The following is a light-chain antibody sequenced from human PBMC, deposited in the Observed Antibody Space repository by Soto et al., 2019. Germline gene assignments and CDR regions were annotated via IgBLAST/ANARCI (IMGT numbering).Light chain of an antibody. CDR2: GAS. Sequence: EIVLTQSPDTLSLSPGERATLSCRASQSVTSSYLVWYQQKPGQAPRLLIYGASSRATGIPDRFSGSGSGTDFTLTIRILEPEDFAVYYCQQYGSSPLTFGGGTKVEIK. CDR1: QSVTSSY. J-gene: IGKJ4*01. V-gene: IGKV3-20*01. CDR3: QQYGSSPLT.